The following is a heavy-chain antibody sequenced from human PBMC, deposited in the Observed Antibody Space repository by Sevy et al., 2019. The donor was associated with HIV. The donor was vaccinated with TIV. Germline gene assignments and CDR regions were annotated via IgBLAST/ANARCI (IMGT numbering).Heavy chain of an antibody. V-gene: IGHV3-30*02. CDR1: GFTFSNYG. CDR3: AKDLAGPGRRYFDS. CDR2: IRYDGSDK. D-gene: IGHD6-13*01. J-gene: IGHJ4*01. Sequence: GGSLRLSCAASGFTFSNYGMHWVRQVPGKGLEWVTFIRYDGSDKYYAASVKGRFTISRDDSKNTLYLQMDSLRPEDTAIYYCAKDLAGPGRRYFDSWGHGTLVTVSS.